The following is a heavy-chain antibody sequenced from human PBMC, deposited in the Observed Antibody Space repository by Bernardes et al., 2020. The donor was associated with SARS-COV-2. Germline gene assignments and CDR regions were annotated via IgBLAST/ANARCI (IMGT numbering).Heavy chain of an antibody. CDR2: IYSGGST. CDR3: ARYPMVQDYYYGMDV. J-gene: IGHJ6*02. Sequence: GGSLRLSCAASGFTVSSNYMSWVRQAPGKGLEWVSVIYSGGSTYYADSVKGRFTISRDNSKNTLYLQMNSLRAEDTAVYYCARYPMVQDYYYGMDVWGQGTTVTVSS. CDR1: GFTVSSNY. V-gene: IGHV3-53*01. D-gene: IGHD3-10*01.